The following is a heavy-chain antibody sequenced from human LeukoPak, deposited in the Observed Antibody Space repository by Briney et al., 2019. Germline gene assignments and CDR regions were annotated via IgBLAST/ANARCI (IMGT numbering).Heavy chain of an antibody. CDR1: GGSISSGSYY. V-gene: IGHV4-61*02. Sequence: TLSLTCTVSGGSISSGSYYWSWIRQPAGKGLEWIGRIYTSGSTNYSPSLKSRVTISVDTSKNQFSLKLSSVTAADTAVYYCARILAAPYWFDPWGQGTLVTVSS. CDR2: IYTSGST. CDR3: ARILAAPYWFDP. J-gene: IGHJ5*02. D-gene: IGHD2-15*01.